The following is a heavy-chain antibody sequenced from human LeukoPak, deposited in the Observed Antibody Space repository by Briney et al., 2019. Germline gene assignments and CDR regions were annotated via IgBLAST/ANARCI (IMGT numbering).Heavy chain of an antibody. CDR2: ISSSSSYT. J-gene: IGHJ4*02. CDR1: GFTFSDYD. Sequence: PGGSLRLSCAASGFTFSDYDMRWVRQAPGKGLEWVSYISSSSSYTNYADSVKGRFTISRDNAKNSLYLQMNSLRAEDTAVYYCARLDSYAPVPGYWGQGTLVTVSS. V-gene: IGHV3-11*03. D-gene: IGHD5-18*01. CDR3: ARLDSYAPVPGY.